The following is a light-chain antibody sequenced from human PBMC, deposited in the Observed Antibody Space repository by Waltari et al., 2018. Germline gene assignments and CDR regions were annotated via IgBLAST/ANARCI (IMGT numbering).Light chain of an antibody. CDR2: SNN. Sequence: VLTQPPTASGTPGQRVTIPCSGRSSNLGSNTVNWYQQLPGTAPKLLIYSNNQRPSGVPDRFSGSKSGTSASLAISGLQSEDEADYYCAAWDDSLKGVFGGGTKLTVL. J-gene: IGLJ2*01. CDR1: SSNLGSNT. CDR3: AAWDDSLKGV. V-gene: IGLV1-44*01.